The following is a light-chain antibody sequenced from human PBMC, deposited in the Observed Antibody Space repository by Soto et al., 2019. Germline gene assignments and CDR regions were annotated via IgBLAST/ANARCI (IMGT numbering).Light chain of an antibody. J-gene: IGLJ2*01. CDR3: CSYAGSTSLL. CDR2: EDT. CDR1: SSDVGSYNL. Sequence: QYALTQPASVSGSPGQSITISCTGTSSDVGSYNLVSWYQQHPDKAPKLMIYEDTKRPSGVSNRFSGSKSGNTASLTLSGLQAEDEADYYCCSYAGSTSLLFGGGTKLTVL. V-gene: IGLV2-23*02.